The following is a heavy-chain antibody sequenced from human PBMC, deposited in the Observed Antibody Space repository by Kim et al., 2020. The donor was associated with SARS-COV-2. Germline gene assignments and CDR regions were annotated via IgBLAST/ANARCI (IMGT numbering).Heavy chain of an antibody. CDR1: GFTFSSYG. CDR3: AKEAGLDYYDSSGYCMDV. V-gene: IGHV3-30*18. CDR2: ISYDGSNK. D-gene: IGHD3-22*01. Sequence: GGSLRLSCAASGFTFSSYGMHWVRQAPGKGLEWVAVISYDGSNKYYADSVKGRFTISRDNSKNTLYLQMNSLRAEDTAVYYCAKEAGLDYYDSSGYCMDVWSQGTTVTVSS. J-gene: IGHJ6*02.